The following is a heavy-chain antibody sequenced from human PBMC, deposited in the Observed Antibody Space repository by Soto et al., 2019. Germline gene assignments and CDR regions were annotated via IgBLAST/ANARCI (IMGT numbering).Heavy chain of an antibody. V-gene: IGHV5-10-1*01. CDR1: GYSFTSYW. J-gene: IGHJ6*02. CDR2: IDPSDSYT. CDR3: ARPYSSGWCTQCGMDV. Sequence: RGESLKISCKGSGYSFTSYWISWVRQMPGKGLEWMGRIDPSDSYTNYSPSFQGRVTISADKSISTAYLQWSSLKASDTAMYYCARPYSSGWCTQCGMDVWGQGTTVTISS. D-gene: IGHD6-19*01.